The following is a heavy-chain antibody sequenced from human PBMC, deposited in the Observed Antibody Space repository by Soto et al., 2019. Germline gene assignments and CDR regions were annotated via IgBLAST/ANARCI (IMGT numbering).Heavy chain of an antibody. J-gene: IGHJ4*02. CDR1: GYTFTSYG. Sequence: ASVKVSCKASGYTFTSYGISWVRRAPGQGLEWMGWISAYNGNTNYAQKLQGRVTMTTDTSTSTAYMELRSLRSDDTAVYYCARAESSSWYPLVPFDYWGQGTLVTVSS. V-gene: IGHV1-18*01. CDR3: ARAESSSWYPLVPFDY. D-gene: IGHD6-13*01. CDR2: ISAYNGNT.